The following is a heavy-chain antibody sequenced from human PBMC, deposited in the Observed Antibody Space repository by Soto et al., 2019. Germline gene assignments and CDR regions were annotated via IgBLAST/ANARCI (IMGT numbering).Heavy chain of an antibody. J-gene: IGHJ4*02. V-gene: IGHV4-39*01. CDR3: ARHYERFLEWLLFVVPEPDFDY. Sequence: SETLSLTCTVSGGSISSSSYYWGWIRQPPGKGLEWIGSIYYSGSTYYNPSLKSRVTISVDTSKNQFSLKLSSVTAADTAVYYCARHYERFLEWLLFVVPEPDFDYWGQGTLVTVSS. CDR2: IYYSGST. D-gene: IGHD3-3*01. CDR1: GGSISSSSYY.